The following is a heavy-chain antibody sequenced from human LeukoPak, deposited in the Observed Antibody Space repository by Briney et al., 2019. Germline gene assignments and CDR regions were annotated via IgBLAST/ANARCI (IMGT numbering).Heavy chain of an antibody. CDR1: GYTFTSYG. Sequence: ASVKVSCKASGYTFTSYGISWVRQAPGQGLEWMGWISAYNGNTNYAQKLQGRVTMTTDTSTSTAYMELRSLRSDDTAVYYCARDVGYDILTGYCTPAYYYYMDVWGKGTTVTISS. D-gene: IGHD3-9*01. J-gene: IGHJ6*03. CDR2: ISAYNGNT. V-gene: IGHV1-18*01. CDR3: ARDVGYDILTGYCTPAYYYYMDV.